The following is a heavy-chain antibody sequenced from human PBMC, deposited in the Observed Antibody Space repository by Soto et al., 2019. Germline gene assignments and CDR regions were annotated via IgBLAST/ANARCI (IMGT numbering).Heavy chain of an antibody. J-gene: IGHJ5*02. CDR2: ISGSGGST. CDR3: AKSAWGFSSTSCHRNWFDP. D-gene: IGHD2-2*01. V-gene: IGHV3-23*01. Sequence: PGGSLRLSCAASGFTFSSYAMSWVRQAPGKGLEWVSAISGSGGSTYYADFVKGRFTISRDNSKNTLYLQMNSLRAEDTAVYYCAKSAWGFSSTSCHRNWFDPWGQGTLVTVSS. CDR1: GFTFSSYA.